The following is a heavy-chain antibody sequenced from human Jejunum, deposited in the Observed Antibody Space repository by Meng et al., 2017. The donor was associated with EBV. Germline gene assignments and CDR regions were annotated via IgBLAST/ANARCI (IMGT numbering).Heavy chain of an antibody. J-gene: IGHJ4*02. D-gene: IGHD5-24*01. CDR3: ARDRGVEDY. CDR1: GGSISTDNW. V-gene: IGHV4-4*02. Sequence: QVPLQESGPRRGKPSSHLSLTCAVSGGSISTDNWWSWVRQPPGKGLEYIGEIHHSGSTKYNPSLKSRVTISVDKSNNHFSLKLSSVTAADTAVYYCARDRGVEDYWGQGTLVTVSS. CDR2: IHHSGST.